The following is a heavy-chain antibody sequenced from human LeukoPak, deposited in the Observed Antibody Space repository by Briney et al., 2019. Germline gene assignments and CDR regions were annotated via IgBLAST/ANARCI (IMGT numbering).Heavy chain of an antibody. J-gene: IGHJ4*02. CDR1: GFTFSMYG. CDR3: ARGTTNYYDSSGYDLPLDY. D-gene: IGHD3-22*01. V-gene: IGHV3-53*01. CDR2: IYSGGST. Sequence: GGSLRLSCAASGFTFSMYGMHWVRQAPGKGLEWVSVIYSGGSTYYADSVKGRFTISRDNSKNTLYLQMNSLRAEDTAVYYCARGTTNYYDSSGYDLPLDYWGQGTLVTVSS.